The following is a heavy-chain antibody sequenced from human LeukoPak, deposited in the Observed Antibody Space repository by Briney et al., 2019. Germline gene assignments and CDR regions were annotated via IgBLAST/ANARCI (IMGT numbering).Heavy chain of an antibody. J-gene: IGHJ4*02. CDR1: GFTFSSYA. V-gene: IGHV3-23*01. Sequence: GGSLRLSCAASGFTFSSYAMNWVRQAPGKGLEWVSAISGSGGSTNYADSVKGRFTISRDNSKNTLYLQMNSLRAEDTAVYYCAKAPYSSGYYHYFDYWGQGTLVTVSS. D-gene: IGHD3-22*01. CDR2: ISGSGGST. CDR3: AKAPYSSGYYHYFDY.